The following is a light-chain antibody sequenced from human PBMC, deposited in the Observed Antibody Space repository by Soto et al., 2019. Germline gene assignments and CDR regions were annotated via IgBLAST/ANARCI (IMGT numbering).Light chain of an antibody. CDR2: EVS. CDR3: SSYTSSSTRV. Sequence: QSVLTQPASVSGSPGQSITISCTGTSSDVGGYNYVSWYQQHPGKAPKLMIYEVSNRPSGVSNRFSDSKSGNTASLTISGLQAEYEADYYCSSYTSSSTRVFGGGTKLTVL. CDR1: SSDVGGYNY. J-gene: IGLJ3*02. V-gene: IGLV2-14*01.